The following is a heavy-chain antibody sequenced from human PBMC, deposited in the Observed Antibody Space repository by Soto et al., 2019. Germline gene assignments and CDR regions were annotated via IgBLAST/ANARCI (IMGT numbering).Heavy chain of an antibody. J-gene: IGHJ6*03. V-gene: IGHV3-74*01. D-gene: IGHD6-19*01. CDR3: ARGLSIPVAGTLYYYYMDV. CDR1: GVTFGSYW. Sequence: GGSLRLSCAGSGVTFGSYWMHWVRQAPGKGLVWVSRINSDGSSTTYAVSVKGRFTISRDNARNTLYLQMNSLRAEDTAVYFCARGLSIPVAGTLYYYYMDVWAKGTTVTVSS. CDR2: INSDGSST.